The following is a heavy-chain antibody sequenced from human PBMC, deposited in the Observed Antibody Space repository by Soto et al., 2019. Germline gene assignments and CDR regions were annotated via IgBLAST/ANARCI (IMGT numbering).Heavy chain of an antibody. Sequence: QVQLVQSGAEVKEPGASVKLSCQASGYTFMNYAISWVRQAPGQGLEWMGWISPSTGNTDQAQNFQGRVTMTLDTTTNTANIELRTLRSDDSAVYYCARCYCSVGSCYTCWHFDLWGRGTLVTVSS. CDR2: ISPSTGNT. J-gene: IGHJ2*01. D-gene: IGHD2-15*01. V-gene: IGHV1-18*01. CDR1: GYTFMNYA. CDR3: ARCYCSVGSCYTCWHFDL.